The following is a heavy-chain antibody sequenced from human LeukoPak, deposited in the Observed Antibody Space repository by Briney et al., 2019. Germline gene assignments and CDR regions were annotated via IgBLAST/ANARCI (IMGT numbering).Heavy chain of an antibody. CDR1: GFTFSSCG. D-gene: IGHD3-3*01. Sequence: GGSLRLSCAASGFTFSSCGMHWVRQAPGKGLEWVAFIRYDGSIKYYADSVKGRFTISRDNSKNTLYLQMNSLRAEDTAVYYCAKDRYDFWSGLDYWGQGTLVTVSS. J-gene: IGHJ4*02. CDR3: AKDRYDFWSGLDY. CDR2: IRYDGSIK. V-gene: IGHV3-30*02.